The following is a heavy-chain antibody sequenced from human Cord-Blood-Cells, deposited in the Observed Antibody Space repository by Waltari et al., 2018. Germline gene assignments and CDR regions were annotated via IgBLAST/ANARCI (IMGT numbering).Heavy chain of an antibody. Sequence: QVQLQESGPGLVKPSQTLSLTCTVSGGSISSGDYYWSWIRQPPGKGLEWIGYIYYSGSTYYNPSLKSRVTRSVDTSKNQFSLKLSSVTAADTAVYYCARGPSYYDFWSGYYRVDYWGQGTLVTVSS. CDR1: GGSISSGDYY. V-gene: IGHV4-30-4*08. D-gene: IGHD3-3*01. CDR2: IYYSGST. J-gene: IGHJ4*02. CDR3: ARGPSYYDFWSGYYRVDY.